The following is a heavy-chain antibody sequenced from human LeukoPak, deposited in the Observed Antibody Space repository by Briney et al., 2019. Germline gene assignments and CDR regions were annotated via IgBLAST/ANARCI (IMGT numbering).Heavy chain of an antibody. CDR2: MSYDGNNY. V-gene: IGHV3-30*09. Sequence: GGSLRLSCAASGFTFSSYAMHWVRQAPGRGLEWVAVMSYDGNNYYYADSVKGRFAISRDNSKNTLYLQMNSLRVEDTAVYYCARGGGPVARYFDYWGQGTLVTVSS. CDR1: GFTFSSYA. D-gene: IGHD6-19*01. CDR3: ARGGGPVARYFDY. J-gene: IGHJ4*02.